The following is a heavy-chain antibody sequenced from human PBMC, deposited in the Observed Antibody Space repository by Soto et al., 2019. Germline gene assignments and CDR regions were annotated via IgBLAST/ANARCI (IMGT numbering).Heavy chain of an antibody. V-gene: IGHV4-38-2*01. CDR2: IYQSGKT. CDR1: GFPVSYGYY. D-gene: IGHD2-2*01. J-gene: IGHJ4*02. CDR3: ARLYCSSVSCYNDY. Sequence: HVQLQESGPGLVKPSETLSLTCGVSGFPVSYGYYWGWIRQPPGKGLEWLGSIYQSGKTYYNPSLKSRLTLSMDTSKNEFSVRLRSVTAADTAVYFCARLYCSSVSCYNDYWGPGVQVTVSS.